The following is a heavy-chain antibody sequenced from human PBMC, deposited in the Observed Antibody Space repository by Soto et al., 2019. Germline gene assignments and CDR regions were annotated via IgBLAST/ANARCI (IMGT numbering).Heavy chain of an antibody. CDR2: IYYTGST. Sequence: SETLSLTCTVSGGSISFDYWSWIRQPPGKGLEWIGYIYYTGSTNYNPSLQSRVTISVDTSKNQFSLKLSSVTAADTAVYYCARSSYYDSSGYYDYWGQGTLVTVS. D-gene: IGHD3-22*01. CDR1: GGSISFDY. J-gene: IGHJ4*02. CDR3: ARSSYYDSSGYYDY. V-gene: IGHV4-59*01.